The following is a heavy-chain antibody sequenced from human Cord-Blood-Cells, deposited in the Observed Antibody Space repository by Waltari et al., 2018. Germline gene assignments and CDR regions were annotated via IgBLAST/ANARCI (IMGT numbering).Heavy chain of an antibody. CDR3: ARHAIVGATTDAFDI. D-gene: IGHD1-26*01. V-gene: IGHV2-70*01. CDR1: GFSLSTSGMC. CDR2: IDWDDDK. J-gene: IGHJ3*02. Sequence: QVTLRESGPALVKPTHPLTLTCTFSGFSLSTSGMCVSWIRQPPGKALEWLALIDWDDDKYYSTSLKTRLTIAKDTSKNQVVLTMTNMDPVDTATYYCARHAIVGATTDAFDIWGQGTMVTVSS.